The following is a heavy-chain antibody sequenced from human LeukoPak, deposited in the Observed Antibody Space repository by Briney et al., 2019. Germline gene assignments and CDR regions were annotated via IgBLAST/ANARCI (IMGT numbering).Heavy chain of an antibody. CDR2: IYYSGST. Sequence: SETLSLTCTVSGGSVSSRSYYWGWIRQSPGKGLEWTGSIYYSGSTYYNPSLKSRVTMSVDTSKNQFSLKLSSVTAADTAVYYCAREVTTAPYYYYYMDVWGKGTTVTVSS. CDR3: AREVTTAPYYYYYMDV. V-gene: IGHV4-39*07. J-gene: IGHJ6*03. D-gene: IGHD4-11*01. CDR1: GGSVSSRSYY.